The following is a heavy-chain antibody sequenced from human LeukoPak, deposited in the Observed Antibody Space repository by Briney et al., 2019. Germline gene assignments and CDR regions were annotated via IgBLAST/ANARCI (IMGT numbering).Heavy chain of an antibody. D-gene: IGHD3-22*01. CDR1: GGSISSYY. J-gene: IGHJ4*02. V-gene: IGHV4-59*01. Sequence: SETLSLTCTVSGGSISSYYWSWIRQPPGKGLEWIGYIYYSGSTNYNPSLKSRVTISVDTSKNQFSLKLSSVTAADTAVYYCARVGYYDSSGITHDYWGQGTLVTVSS. CDR2: IYYSGST. CDR3: ARVGYYDSSGITHDY.